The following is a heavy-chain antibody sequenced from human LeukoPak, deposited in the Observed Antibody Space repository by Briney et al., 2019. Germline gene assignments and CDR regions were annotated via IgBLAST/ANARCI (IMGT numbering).Heavy chain of an antibody. CDR2: ISSDGSDR. J-gene: IGHJ3*02. CDR3: AREGTARDAFDI. CDR1: GFTFSYYA. Sequence: PGGSLRLSCAAYGFTFSYYAMHWVRQGPGKGLEWVASISSDGSDRYYADSMKGRFTISRDNSKNTLYLQMTSLRGEDTAMYYCAREGTARDAFDIWGQGTMVTVCS. V-gene: IGHV3-30-3*01. D-gene: IGHD2-21*02.